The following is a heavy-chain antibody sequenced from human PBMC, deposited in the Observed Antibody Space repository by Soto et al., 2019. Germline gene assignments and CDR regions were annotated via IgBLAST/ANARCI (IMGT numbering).Heavy chain of an antibody. Sequence: SETLSLTCTVSGGSISRYYWSWIRQPPGKGLEWIGYIYYSGSTNYNPSLKSRVTISVDTSKIQFSLKLSSVTAADTAVYYCARVDSGDFDYWGQGTLVTVSS. CDR3: ARVDSGDFDY. CDR1: GGSISRYY. J-gene: IGHJ4*02. D-gene: IGHD6-19*01. V-gene: IGHV4-59*01. CDR2: IYYSGST.